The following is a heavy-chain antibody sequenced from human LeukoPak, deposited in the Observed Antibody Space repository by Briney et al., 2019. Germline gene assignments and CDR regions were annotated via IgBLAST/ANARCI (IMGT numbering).Heavy chain of an antibody. V-gene: IGHV1-69*04. J-gene: IGHJ4*02. CDR1: GGTFTSYA. Sequence: SVKVSCKASGGTFTSYAFSWLRQAPGQGLEWMGRIIPILGIVNYAQKFQGRVTITADKSTSTAYMELSSLRSEDTAVYYCARDRGYCSSTSCYSDWGQGTLVTVSS. CDR3: ARDRGYCSSTSCYSD. D-gene: IGHD2-2*02. CDR2: IIPILGIV.